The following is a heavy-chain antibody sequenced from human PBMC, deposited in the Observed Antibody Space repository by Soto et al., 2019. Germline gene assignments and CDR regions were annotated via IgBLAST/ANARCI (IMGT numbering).Heavy chain of an antibody. CDR2: IKSDGSGT. J-gene: IGHJ4*02. CDR1: GLPFSSYW. V-gene: IGHV3-74*01. Sequence: EVQLVESGGGLVQPGESLTLSCAASGLPFSSYWMHWVRQAPGKGLVWVSRIKSDGSGTYYADSVQDRFTISRDNARKTLDLKMKSLGDEDTSMYFSARGDGDRYEGNGNLSRHWGQGTLVTVSS. CDR3: ARGDGDRYEGNGNLSRH. D-gene: IGHD2-21*01.